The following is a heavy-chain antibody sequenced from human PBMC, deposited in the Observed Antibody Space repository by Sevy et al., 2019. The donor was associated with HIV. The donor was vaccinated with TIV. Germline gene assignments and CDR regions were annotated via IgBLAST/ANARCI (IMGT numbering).Heavy chain of an antibody. V-gene: IGHV3-23*01. Sequence: GGSLRLSCAVSGFSFDSYGMTWVRQAPGKGLEWVSGISGSGTRTYYADSVKGRFSISRDNSKNRLYLQMNSLRSEGRRGRRVEQINEQIQEQNRSANEQPLKRGNGHILLCERGGGDYDPDEIGYYFYYYDMDVWGKGTTVTVSS. CDR2: ISGSGTRT. CDR3: EQINEQIQEQNRSANEQPLKRGNGHILLCERGGGDYDPDEIGYYFYYYDMDV. J-gene: IGHJ6*03. CDR1: GFSFDSYG. D-gene: IGHD4-17*01.